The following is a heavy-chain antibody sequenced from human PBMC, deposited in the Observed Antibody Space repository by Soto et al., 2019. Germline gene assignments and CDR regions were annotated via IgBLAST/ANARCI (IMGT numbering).Heavy chain of an antibody. D-gene: IGHD2-15*01. Sequence: ESGGGLVKPGGSLRLSCAASGFTFSNAWMNWVRQAPGKGLEWVGRIKSKTDGGTTDYAAPVKGRFTISRDDSKNTLYLQMNSLKTEDTAVYYCTALGYCSGGSCYSDYYYGMDVWGQGTTVTVSS. V-gene: IGHV3-15*07. CDR1: GFTFSNAW. CDR2: IKSKTDGGTT. CDR3: TALGYCSGGSCYSDYYYGMDV. J-gene: IGHJ6*02.